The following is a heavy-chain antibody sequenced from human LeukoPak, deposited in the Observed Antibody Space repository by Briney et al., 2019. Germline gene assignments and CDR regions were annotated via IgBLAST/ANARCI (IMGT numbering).Heavy chain of an antibody. D-gene: IGHD6-13*01. J-gene: IGHJ5*02. CDR3: ARSNSSSWYGNNWFDP. V-gene: IGHV1-8*02. CDR2: MNPNSGNT. Sequence: ASVKVSCKASGYTFTSYDINWVRQATGQGLEWMGWMNPNSGNTGYAQKFQGRVTMTRNTSISTAYMELSSLRSEDTAVYYCARSNSSSWYGNNWFDPWGQGTLVTVSS. CDR1: GYTFTSYD.